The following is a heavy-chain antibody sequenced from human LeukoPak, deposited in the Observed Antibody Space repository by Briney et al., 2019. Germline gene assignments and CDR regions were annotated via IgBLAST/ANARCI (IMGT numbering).Heavy chain of an antibody. J-gene: IGHJ5*02. Sequence: SVKVSCKASGGTFSSYAISWVRQAPGQGLEWMGGIIPIFGTANYAQKFQGRVTITADESTSTAYMELSSLRSEDTAVYYCARDHASGSYYLNWFDPWGQGTLVTVSS. V-gene: IGHV1-69*13. CDR3: ARDHASGSYYLNWFDP. CDR2: IIPIFGTA. D-gene: IGHD3-10*01. CDR1: GGTFSSYA.